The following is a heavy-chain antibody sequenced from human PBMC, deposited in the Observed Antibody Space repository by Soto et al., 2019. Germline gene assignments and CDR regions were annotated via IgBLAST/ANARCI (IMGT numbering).Heavy chain of an antibody. CDR1: GYTLTELS. CDR3: ATASSGIEGATGYYFDY. J-gene: IGHJ4*02. CDR2: FDPEDGET. D-gene: IGHD1-26*01. V-gene: IGHV1-24*01. Sequence: ASVKVSCKVSGYTLTELSMHWVRQAPGKGLEWMGGFDPEDGETIYAQKFQGRVTMTEDTSTDTAYMELSSLRSEDTAVYYCATASSGIEGATGYYFDYWGQGTLVTVSS.